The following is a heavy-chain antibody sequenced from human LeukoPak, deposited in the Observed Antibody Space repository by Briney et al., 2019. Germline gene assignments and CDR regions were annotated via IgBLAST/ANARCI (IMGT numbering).Heavy chain of an antibody. CDR3: AKERLAAAGNWFDP. D-gene: IGHD6-13*01. Sequence: PGVSLRLYCAASGFTVSSYAMSWVRQAPGKGLEWVSAISGSGGSTYYADSVKGRFTISRDNSKNTLYLQMNSLRAEDTAVYYCAKERLAAAGNWFDPWGQGTLVTVSS. CDR1: GFTVSSYA. V-gene: IGHV3-23*01. CDR2: ISGSGGST. J-gene: IGHJ5*02.